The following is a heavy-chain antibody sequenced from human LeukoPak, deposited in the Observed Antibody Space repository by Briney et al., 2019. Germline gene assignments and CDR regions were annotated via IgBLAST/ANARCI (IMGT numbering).Heavy chain of an antibody. CDR2: ISYDGGNE. CDR1: GFTFSSYG. V-gene: IGHV3-33*07. D-gene: IGHD3-16*01. Sequence: GGSLRLSCTASGFTFSSYGMYWVRQTPGKGLEWVAIISYDGGNEYYADSVKGRFTISRDNSKNTLFLEMNSLRAEDTAVYYCARQGAAGGNFDYWGQGTLVTVSS. J-gene: IGHJ4*02. CDR3: ARQGAAGGNFDY.